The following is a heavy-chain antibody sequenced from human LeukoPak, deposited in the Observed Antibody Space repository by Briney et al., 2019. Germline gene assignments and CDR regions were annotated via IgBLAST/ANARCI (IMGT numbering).Heavy chain of an antibody. CDR1: GFAFSTYA. CDR2: ISGSGGST. Sequence: PGGSLRLSCAASGFAFSTYAMSWVRQAPGKGLEWVSGISGSGGSTYCADSVKGRFTISRDNSKNTLYLQMNSLIAGDTAIYYCAKNRALHEIDYWGQGTLVTVSS. D-gene: IGHD2-21*01. V-gene: IGHV3-23*01. J-gene: IGHJ4*02. CDR3: AKNRALHEIDY.